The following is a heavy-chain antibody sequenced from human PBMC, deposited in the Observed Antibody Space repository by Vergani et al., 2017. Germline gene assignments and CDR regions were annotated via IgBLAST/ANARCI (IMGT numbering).Heavy chain of an antibody. Sequence: QVTLRETGPALVNPTQTLTLTCTFSGFSLSTSGMCVSWISQPPGKSLEWLARIDWVDDKYYSTSLKTRLTISKDTSKNQVVLKMTNMDPVDTATYYCARTGYSYSKAFYYWGQGTLDAVSS. V-gene: IGHV2-70*15. CDR3: ARTGYSYSKAFYY. J-gene: IGHJ4*02. CDR2: IDWVDDK. D-gene: IGHD5-18*01. CDR1: GFSLSTSGMC.